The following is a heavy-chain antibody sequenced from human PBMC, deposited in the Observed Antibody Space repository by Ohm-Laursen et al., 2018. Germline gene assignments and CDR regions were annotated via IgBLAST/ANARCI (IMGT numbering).Heavy chain of an antibody. CDR3: AKARSAVVFAASNH. V-gene: IGHV3-48*03. Sequence: SLRLSCAASGFSVSTYEMYWVRQAPGKGLEWVSYISGTGSTIYYADSVKGRFTISRDSSENTVYLQMNDLRAEDTALYYCAKARSAVVFAASNHWGQGALVTVSS. D-gene: IGHD2-15*01. J-gene: IGHJ5*02. CDR2: ISGTGSTI. CDR1: GFSVSTYE.